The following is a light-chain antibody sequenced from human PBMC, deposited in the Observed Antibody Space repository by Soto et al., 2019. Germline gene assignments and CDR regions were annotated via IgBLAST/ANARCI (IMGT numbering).Light chain of an antibody. V-gene: IGLV2-11*01. CDR3: CSYAGSYTSYV. Sequence: QSVLTQPRSVSGSPGQSVTISSTGTSSDVGGYNYVSWYQQHPGKAPKLMIYDVSKRPSGVPDRFSGSKSGNTASLTISGLQAEDEADYYCCSYAGSYTSYVFGTGTKVTVL. J-gene: IGLJ1*01. CDR1: SSDVGGYNY. CDR2: DVS.